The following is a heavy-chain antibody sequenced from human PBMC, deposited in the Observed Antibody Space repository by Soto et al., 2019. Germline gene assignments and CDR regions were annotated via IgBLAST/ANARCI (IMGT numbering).Heavy chain of an antibody. Sequence: GGSLRLSCAASGFTFSSYSMNWVRQAPGKGLEWVSSISSSSSYIYYADSVKGRFTISRDKAKNSLYQQMNSLRAEDTAVYYCAWTLVVVVPAAMGSYYYMDVWGKGTTITVS. D-gene: IGHD2-2*01. CDR1: GFTFSSYS. J-gene: IGHJ6*03. V-gene: IGHV3-21*01. CDR3: AWTLVVVVPAAMGSYYYMDV. CDR2: ISSSSSYI.